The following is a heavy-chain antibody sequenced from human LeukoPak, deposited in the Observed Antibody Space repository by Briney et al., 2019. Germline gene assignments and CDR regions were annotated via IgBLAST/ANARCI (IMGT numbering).Heavy chain of an antibody. Sequence: GGSLRLSCAASGFTFSSYWMHWVRQAPGKGLVWVSRINSDGSTTSYADSVKGRFTISRDNSKNTLYLQMNSLRAEDTAVYYCAKDQLTGYSYGQLDYWGQGTLVTVSS. CDR1: GFTFSSYW. V-gene: IGHV3-74*01. J-gene: IGHJ4*02. CDR2: INSDGSTT. D-gene: IGHD5-18*01. CDR3: AKDQLTGYSYGQLDY.